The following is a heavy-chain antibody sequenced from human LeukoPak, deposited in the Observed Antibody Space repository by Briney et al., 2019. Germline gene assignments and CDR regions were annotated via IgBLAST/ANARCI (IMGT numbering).Heavy chain of an antibody. Sequence: GASVKLCCKSSGDTFTTHGIHWVRQAPGQGLGWRGGFNPGSGYTKYSEKFQGRVSFTRDTDATTAYLEVNNLRSEDTAVYYCARDGRSIIWSGVPDNWFDPWGQGTLVTVSS. CDR3: ARDGRSIIWSGVPDNWFDP. CDR2: FNPGSGYT. J-gene: IGHJ5*02. D-gene: IGHD3-10*01. CDR1: GDTFTTHG. V-gene: IGHV1-3*01.